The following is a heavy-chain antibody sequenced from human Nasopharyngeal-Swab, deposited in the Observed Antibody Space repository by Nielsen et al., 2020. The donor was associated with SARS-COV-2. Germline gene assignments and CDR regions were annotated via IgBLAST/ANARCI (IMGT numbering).Heavy chain of an antibody. CDR2: IYHSGST. D-gene: IGHD6-19*01. Sequence: WIRRPPGKGLEWIGEIYHSGSTNYNLSLKSQVTISVDKSKNQFSLKLSSVTAADTAVYYCARCSGWDRRNDYWGQGTLVTVSS. V-gene: IGHV4-4*02. CDR3: ARCSGWDRRNDY. J-gene: IGHJ4*02.